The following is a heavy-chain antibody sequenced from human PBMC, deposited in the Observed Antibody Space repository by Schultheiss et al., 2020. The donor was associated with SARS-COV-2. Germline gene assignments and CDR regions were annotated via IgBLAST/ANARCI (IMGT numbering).Heavy chain of an antibody. CDR1: GFTVSSNY. CDR2: ISSSSSYI. Sequence: GGSLRLSCAASGFTVSSNYMRWVRQAPGKGLGWVSSISSSSSYIYYADSVKGRFTISRDNAKNSLYLQMNSLRAEDTAVYYCARDREAGYSSGLDYWGQGTLVTVSS. D-gene: IGHD6-25*01. V-gene: IGHV3-21*04. J-gene: IGHJ4*02. CDR3: ARDREAGYSSGLDY.